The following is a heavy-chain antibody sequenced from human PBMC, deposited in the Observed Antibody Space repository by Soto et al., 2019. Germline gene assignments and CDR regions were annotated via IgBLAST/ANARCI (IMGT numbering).Heavy chain of an antibody. CDR3: ARQGFGPLHGLVDV. V-gene: IGHV4-59*08. J-gene: IGHJ6*02. CDR2: VHHSWGS. Sequence: QVQLQESGPGLVKPSETLSLSCTVSGGSISSYYWSWFRQSPGKRMEWIGYVHHSWGSSYNPYLQSRVAISLDTSKSQVSLNVTSVTATDTAVYYCARQGFGPLHGLVDVWCQGTTVTVSS. CDR1: GGSISSYY. D-gene: IGHD3-10*01.